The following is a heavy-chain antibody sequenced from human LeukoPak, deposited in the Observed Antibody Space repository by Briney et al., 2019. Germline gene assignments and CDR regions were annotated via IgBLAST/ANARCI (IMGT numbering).Heavy chain of an antibody. J-gene: IGHJ4*02. CDR2: ISGTGSST. D-gene: IGHD3-10*01. CDR1: GFTFTNYA. CDR3: AKQAGGSGNFYYY. Sequence: GGSLSLSCAASGFTFTNYAMSWVRQAPGKGLEWVSAISGTGSSTYYADSVKGRFTVSRDNSRNTLYLQMSSLRAEDTAVYYCAKQAGGSGNFYYYWGQGNMVTVSS. V-gene: IGHV3-23*01.